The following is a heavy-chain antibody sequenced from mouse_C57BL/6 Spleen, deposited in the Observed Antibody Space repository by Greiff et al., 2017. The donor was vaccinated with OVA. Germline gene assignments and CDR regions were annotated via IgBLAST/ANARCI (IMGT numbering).Heavy chain of an antibody. D-gene: IGHD3-2*02. CDR1: GFNIKDDY. CDR2: IDPENGDT. V-gene: IGHV14-4*01. CDR3: TPHSSGYGPWFAY. Sequence: VTLKESGAELVRPGASVKLSCTASGFNIKDDYMHWVKQRPEQGLEWIGWIDPENGDTEYASKFQGKATITADTSSNTAYLQLSSLTSEDTAVYYCTPHSSGYGPWFAYWGQGTLVTVSA. J-gene: IGHJ3*01.